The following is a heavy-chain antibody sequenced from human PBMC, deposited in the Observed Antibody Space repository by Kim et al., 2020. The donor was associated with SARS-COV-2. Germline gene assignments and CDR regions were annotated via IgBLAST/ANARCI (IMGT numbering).Heavy chain of an antibody. V-gene: IGHV3-23*01. J-gene: IGHJ4*02. CDR3: AKRALSENFFDY. Sequence: YADSVKGPFTIPRDNSKHTLYLQMNSLRAEDTAVYYCAKRALSENFFDYWGQGTLVTVSS. D-gene: IGHD2-2*01.